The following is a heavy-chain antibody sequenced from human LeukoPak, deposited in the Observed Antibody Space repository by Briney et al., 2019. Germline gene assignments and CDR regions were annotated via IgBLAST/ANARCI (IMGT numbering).Heavy chain of an antibody. Sequence: GASVKVSCKASGYTFTSYGISWVRQAPGQGLERMGWISAYNGNTNYAQKLQGRVTMTTDTSTSTAYMELRSLRSDDTAVYYCARDLLGYCSGGSCSRPNYWGQGTLVTVSS. CDR3: ARDLLGYCSGGSCSRPNY. CDR1: GYTFTSYG. J-gene: IGHJ4*02. CDR2: ISAYNGNT. V-gene: IGHV1-18*01. D-gene: IGHD2-15*01.